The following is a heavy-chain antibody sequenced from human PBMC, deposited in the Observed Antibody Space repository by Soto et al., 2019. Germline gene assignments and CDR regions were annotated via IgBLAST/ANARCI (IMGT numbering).Heavy chain of an antibody. CDR3: ARLGYSGIAVAGHYFDY. D-gene: IGHD6-19*01. CDR2: IYYSGST. J-gene: IGHJ4*02. Sequence: PPGKGLEWIGYIYYSGSTNYNPSLKSRVTISVDTSKNQFSLKLSSVTAADTAVYCCARLGYSGIAVAGHYFDYWGQGTLVTVSS. V-gene: IGHV4-59*08.